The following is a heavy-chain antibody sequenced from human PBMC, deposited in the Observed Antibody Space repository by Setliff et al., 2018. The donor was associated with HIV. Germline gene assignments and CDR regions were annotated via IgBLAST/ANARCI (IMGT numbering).Heavy chain of an antibody. CDR3: AKLSHSHDSNGFTVDY. CDR2: MNTDGSST. Sequence: PGGSLRLSCAASGFTFSSYWMHWVRQAPGKGLVWVFGMNTDGSSTRYADSVKGRFTISRDNAKNMLYLQMNSLSADDTAVYYCAKLSHSHDSNGFTVDYWGRGTLVTVSS. D-gene: IGHD3-22*01. V-gene: IGHV3-74*01. J-gene: IGHJ4*02. CDR1: GFTFSSYW.